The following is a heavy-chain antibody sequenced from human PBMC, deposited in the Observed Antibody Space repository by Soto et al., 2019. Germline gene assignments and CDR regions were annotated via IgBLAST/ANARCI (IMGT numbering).Heavy chain of an antibody. V-gene: IGHV1-46*03. CDR3: ARVYCNGVSCYSIDY. D-gene: IGHD2-15*01. J-gene: IGHJ4*02. CDR2: INPSGGSS. Sequence: ASVKASCKAFGYTFTSHYMHWVRQAPGQGLEWMGIINPSGGSSNYAQKFQGRVTMTRGTSTSTVYMELSSLRSEDTAVYYCARVYCNGVSCYSIDYWGQGTLVTAPQ. CDR1: GYTFTSHY.